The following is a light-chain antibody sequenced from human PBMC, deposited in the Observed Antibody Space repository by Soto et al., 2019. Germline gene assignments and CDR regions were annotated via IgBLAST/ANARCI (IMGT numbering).Light chain of an antibody. CDR2: GAS. CDR3: QQYTNWPKT. CDR1: QSVSRK. V-gene: IGKV3D-15*01. Sequence: EIFMTQAPSTLSVSPDEVATLSCRDSQSVSRKLVWYQQKPGQAPRLLIYGASTRATGIPERFSGSGSGTEFTLTISSLQSEDFAVYYCQQYTNWPKTFGQGTKVDIK. J-gene: IGKJ1*01.